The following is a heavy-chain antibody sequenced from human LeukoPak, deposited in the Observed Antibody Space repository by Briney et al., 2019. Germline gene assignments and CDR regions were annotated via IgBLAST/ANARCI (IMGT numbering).Heavy chain of an antibody. CDR2: ISSNGGST. Sequence: GGSLRLSCSASGFTFSSYAMHWVRQAPGKGLEYASAISSNGGSTYYADSVKGRFTISRDNSKNTLYLQMSSLRAEDTAVYYCVKGLRGYSGYDRGAFDIWGQGTMVTVSS. CDR3: VKGLRGYSGYDRGAFDI. V-gene: IGHV3-64D*09. CDR1: GFTFSSYA. D-gene: IGHD5-12*01. J-gene: IGHJ3*02.